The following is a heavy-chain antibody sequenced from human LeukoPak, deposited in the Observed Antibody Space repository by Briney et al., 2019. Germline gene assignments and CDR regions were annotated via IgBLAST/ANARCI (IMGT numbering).Heavy chain of an antibody. CDR1: GFTASSNY. J-gene: IGHJ6*02. V-gene: IGHV3-53*04. D-gene: IGHD3-22*01. CDR2: IYSGGST. CDR3: ARDGRAQYYYDSSGYLQDYGMDV. Sequence: GGSLRLSCAASGFTASSNYMSWVRQAPGKGLEWVSVIYSGGSTYYADPVKGRFTISRHNSKNTLYLQMNSLRAEDTAVYYCARDGRAQYYYDSSGYLQDYGMDVWGQGTTVTVSS.